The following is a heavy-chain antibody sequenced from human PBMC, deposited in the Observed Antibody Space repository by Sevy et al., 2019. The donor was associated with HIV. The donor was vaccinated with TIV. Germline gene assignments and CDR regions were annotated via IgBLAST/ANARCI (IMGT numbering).Heavy chain of an antibody. CDR1: GYTFTSYG. Sequence: ASVKVSCKASGYTFTSYGISWVRQAPGQGLEWMGWISAYNGNTNYAQKLQGRVTMTTDTSTSTAYMELRSLRSDDTAVYYCARGVPRVGATKGHAFDIWGQGTMVTVSS. J-gene: IGHJ3*02. CDR3: ARGVPRVGATKGHAFDI. V-gene: IGHV1-18*01. D-gene: IGHD1-26*01. CDR2: ISAYNGNT.